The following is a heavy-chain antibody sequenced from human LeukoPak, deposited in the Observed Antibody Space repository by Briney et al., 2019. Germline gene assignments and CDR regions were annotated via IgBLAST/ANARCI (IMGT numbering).Heavy chain of an antibody. CDR3: ARDRLMSRGAFDI. V-gene: IGHV3-21*01. J-gene: IGHJ3*02. CDR1: GFTFSSYS. Sequence: PGGSLRLSCAASGFTFSSYSMNWVRQAPGKGLEWVSSISSSSSYIYYADSVKGRFTISRDNAKNSLYLQMNSLRAEDTAVYYCARDRLMSRGAFDIWGQGIMVTVSS. D-gene: IGHD3-16*01. CDR2: ISSSSSYI.